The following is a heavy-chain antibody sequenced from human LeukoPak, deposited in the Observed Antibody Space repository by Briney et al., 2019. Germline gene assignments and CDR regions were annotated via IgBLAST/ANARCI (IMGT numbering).Heavy chain of an antibody. Sequence: GGSLRLSCAASGFTFSSYGMHWVRQAPGKGLEWVAVISYDGSNKYYADSVKGRFTISRDNSKNTLYLQMNSLRAEDTAVYYCAKDSMITTWGQGTLVTVSS. D-gene: IGHD3-16*01. CDR1: GFTFSSYG. CDR3: AKDSMITT. V-gene: IGHV3-30*18. CDR2: ISYDGSNK. J-gene: IGHJ4*02.